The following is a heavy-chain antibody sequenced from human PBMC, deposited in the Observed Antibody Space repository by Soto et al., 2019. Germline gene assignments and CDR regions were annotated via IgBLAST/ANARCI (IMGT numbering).Heavy chain of an antibody. V-gene: IGHV3-74*01. D-gene: IGHD2-21*01. Sequence: EVQVVESGGGLVQPGGSLRLSCVASGFTFTAYWMHWVRQAPGQGLVWVSRIKFDGITASYADSVNGRFTISGDNAKNTVYLQMDSLRAEDTGMYYCARGIRNYYGADVWGQGTTVTVSS. J-gene: IGHJ6*02. CDR1: GFTFTAYW. CDR3: ARGIRNYYGADV. CDR2: IKFDGITA.